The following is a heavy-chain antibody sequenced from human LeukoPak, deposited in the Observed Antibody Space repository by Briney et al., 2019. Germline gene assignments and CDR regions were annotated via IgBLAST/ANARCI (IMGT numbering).Heavy chain of an antibody. Sequence: GASVKVSCKASGGTFSSYAISWVRQAPGQGLEWMGGIIPIFGTANYAQKFQGRVTITADESTSTAYMELSSLRSEDTAVYYCARDRTYCGGDCYEPSYYYYGMDVWGKGTTVIVSS. J-gene: IGHJ6*04. D-gene: IGHD2-21*02. V-gene: IGHV1-69*13. CDR3: ARDRTYCGGDCYEPSYYYYGMDV. CDR2: IIPIFGTA. CDR1: GGTFSSYA.